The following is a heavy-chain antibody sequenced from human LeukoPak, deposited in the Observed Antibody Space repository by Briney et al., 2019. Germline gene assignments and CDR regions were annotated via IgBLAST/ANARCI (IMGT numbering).Heavy chain of an antibody. CDR1: GFTFSNYA. CDR3: AKPHTTGNNYYYYMDV. V-gene: IGHV3-23*01. Sequence: PGGSLRLSCVASGFTFSNYAMSWVRQAPGKGLEWVSAISSSGASTFYADSVKGRFTISRDNSKNTLYLQINSLRAEDTAVYYCAKPHTTGNNYYYYMDVWGKGTTVTVSS. D-gene: IGHD1-1*01. CDR2: ISSSGAST. J-gene: IGHJ6*03.